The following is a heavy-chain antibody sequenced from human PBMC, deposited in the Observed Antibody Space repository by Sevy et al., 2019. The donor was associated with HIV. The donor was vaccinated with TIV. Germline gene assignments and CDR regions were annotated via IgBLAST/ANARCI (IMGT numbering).Heavy chain of an antibody. D-gene: IGHD6-13*01. CDR3: ARPCPRIAAAASAFYDN. V-gene: IGHV3-23*01. J-gene: IGHJ4*02. Sequence: GGYLRLSCVVSGYSFSSYAISWVRQAPGKGLERVSTINGRGGSTYYADSVKGRFTRSRDNPKNTLFLQMINLRVDDKALYYCARPCPRIAAAASAFYDNWGQGTLVAVSS. CDR1: GYSFSSYA. CDR2: INGRGGST.